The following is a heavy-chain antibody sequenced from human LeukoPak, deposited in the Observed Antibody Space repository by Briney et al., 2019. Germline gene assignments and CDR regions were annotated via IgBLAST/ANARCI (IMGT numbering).Heavy chain of an antibody. CDR2: ISSSSSYI. J-gene: IGHJ4*02. CDR1: GFTFSSYG. V-gene: IGHV3-21*01. D-gene: IGHD2-2*01. CDR3: ARDCSSTSCFDY. Sequence: NPGGSLRLSCAASGFTFSSYGMNWVRQAPGKGLEWVSSISSSSSYIYYADSVKGRFTISRDNAKNSLYLQMNSLRAEDTAVYYCARDCSSTSCFDYRGQRTLVTVSS.